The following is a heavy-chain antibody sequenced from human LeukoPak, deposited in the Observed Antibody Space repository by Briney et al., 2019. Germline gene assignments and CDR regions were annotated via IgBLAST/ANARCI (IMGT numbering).Heavy chain of an antibody. CDR2: IYHNGTL. V-gene: IGHV4-4*02. CDR3: ATAPILRGEGGEHYKYGMDV. J-gene: IGHJ6*02. D-gene: IGHD2-2*02. CDR1: VGSISSGNW. Sequence: SETLSLTCAVSVGSISSGNWWTWVRQSPGKGLEWIGEIYHNGTLNYNPSLKSRVTISADSFKNHFSLKLTSVTAAETAVHYCATAPILRGEGGEHYKYGMDVWGQGTTVIVSS.